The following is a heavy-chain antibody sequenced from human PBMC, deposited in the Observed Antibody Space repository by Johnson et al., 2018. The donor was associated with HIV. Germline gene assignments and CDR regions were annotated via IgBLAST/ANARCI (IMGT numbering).Heavy chain of an antibody. Sequence: QVQLVESGGGVVQPGRSLRLSCAASGFTFSDYYMSWIRQAPGKGLEWVSYITGSGSSIYYADSVKGRFTISRDNAKNTLYLQMNSLRAEDTALYYCARAFLSHYYDSSGPVDIWGQGTMVTVSS. J-gene: IGHJ3*02. CDR1: GFTFSDYY. V-gene: IGHV3-11*01. D-gene: IGHD3-22*01. CDR2: ITGSGSSI. CDR3: ARAFLSHYYDSSGPVDI.